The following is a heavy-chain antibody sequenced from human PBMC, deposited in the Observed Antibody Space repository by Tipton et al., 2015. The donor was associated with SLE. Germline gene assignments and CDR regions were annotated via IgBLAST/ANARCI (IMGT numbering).Heavy chain of an antibody. CDR2: TSKSGST. CDR1: GGSISSDDYY. D-gene: IGHD2-15*01. J-gene: IGHJ4*02. CDR3: ARGGVGSYDYFDF. V-gene: IGHV4-31*03. Sequence: TLSLTCTVSGGSISSDDYYWTWIRQHPGKGLEWIGYTSKSGSTYYPPSLKSRVTISVDTSKNQFSLKLTSVTAADTAVYYCARGGVGSYDYFDFWGQGTLVTVSS.